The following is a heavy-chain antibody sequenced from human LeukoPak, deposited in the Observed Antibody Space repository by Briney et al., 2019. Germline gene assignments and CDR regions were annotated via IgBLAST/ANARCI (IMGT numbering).Heavy chain of an antibody. CDR1: VYTFTSYG. CDR3: ATFSPTTYWFDP. D-gene: IGHD1-14*01. CDR2: ISAYNGNT. Sequence: ASVKVSCKAPVYTFTSYGISWLRQAPGQGLEWMGWISAYNGNTNYAQKLQGRVTMTTDTSTSTAYMELRSLRSDDTAVYYCATFSPTTYWFDPWGQGTLVTVSS. V-gene: IGHV1-18*01. J-gene: IGHJ5*02.